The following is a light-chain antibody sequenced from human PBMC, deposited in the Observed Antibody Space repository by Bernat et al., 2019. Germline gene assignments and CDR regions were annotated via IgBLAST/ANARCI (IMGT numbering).Light chain of an antibody. CDR2: GAS. V-gene: IGKV3-20*01. CDR1: QRVSNTF. J-gene: IGKJ1*01. Sequence: VLTQSPGTLSLSPGERATLSCRASQRVSNTFLAWYQQKPGQAPRLLIYGASSRATGIPERFSGSGSGTDFTLTISRLEPEDFAVYYCQQYGSSPRTFGQGTKVEIK. CDR3: QQYGSSPRT.